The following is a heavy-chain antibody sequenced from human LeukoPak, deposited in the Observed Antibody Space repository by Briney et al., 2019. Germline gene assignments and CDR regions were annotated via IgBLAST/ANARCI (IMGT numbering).Heavy chain of an antibody. CDR2: ISGSGGST. D-gene: IGHD1-26*01. CDR1: GFTFSSYA. V-gene: IGHV3-23*01. CDR3: ANTNSGSHYYFDY. J-gene: IGHJ4*02. Sequence: PGGSLRLSCAASGFTFSSYAMSWVRQAPGKGLEWVSAISGSGGSTYYADSVKGRLTISRDNSKNTLYLQMNSLRAEDTAVYYCANTNSGSHYYFDYWGQGTLVTVSS.